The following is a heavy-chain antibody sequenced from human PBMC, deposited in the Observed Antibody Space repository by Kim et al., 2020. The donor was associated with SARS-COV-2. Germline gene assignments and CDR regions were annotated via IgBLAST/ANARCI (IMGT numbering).Heavy chain of an antibody. CDR2: ISGGCGTT. D-gene: IGHD1-26*01. J-gene: IGHJ4*03. CDR3: ARVGSGPNVGRGYFGT. CDR1: GFTFSDYA. Sequence: GGSLRLSCAASGFTFSDYAMSWFRQAPGKGLEWVACISGGCGTTYYADSVKGRFTISRDNSANMLFLQMNTLRAEDTAIYYCARVGSGPNVGRGYFGTSGDRTPVTASPQ. V-gene: IGHV3-23*01.